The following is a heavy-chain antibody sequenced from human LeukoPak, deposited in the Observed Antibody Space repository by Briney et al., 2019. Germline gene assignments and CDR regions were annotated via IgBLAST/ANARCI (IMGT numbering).Heavy chain of an antibody. V-gene: IGHV4-59*01. J-gene: IGHJ6*03. Sequence: SETLSLTCTVSDGSITSYYWTWVRQPPGKGLEWIGNIYYSGRTNHNPSLKSRVTISIDTSKNQFSLRLSSVTAADTAVYYCVRAVIPAAMWHSYYFMDVWGKGTTVTISS. D-gene: IGHD2-2*01. CDR1: DGSITSYY. CDR3: VRAVIPAAMWHSYYFMDV. CDR2: IYYSGRT.